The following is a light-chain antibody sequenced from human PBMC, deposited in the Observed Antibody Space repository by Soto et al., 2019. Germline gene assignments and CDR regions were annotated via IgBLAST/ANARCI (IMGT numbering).Light chain of an antibody. V-gene: IGKV1-39*01. CDR3: QQSHDTPSIT. CDR1: QNIDTY. CDR2: GTS. Sequence: DIEMTQSPASLSASVGDRITITCRASQNIDTYLNWYQQKPGKAPALLIYGTSNLQSGVPSRFSGSGSGTEFTLTISILQPEDLGTYFCQQSHDTPSITFGQGTRLEIK. J-gene: IGKJ5*01.